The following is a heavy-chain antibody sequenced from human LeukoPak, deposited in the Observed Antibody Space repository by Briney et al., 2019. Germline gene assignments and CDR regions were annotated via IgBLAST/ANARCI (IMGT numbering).Heavy chain of an antibody. CDR1: GFTFSSYA. CDR2: ISYDGSNK. Sequence: GGSLRLSCAASGFTFSSYAMHWVRQAPGKGLEWVAVISYDGSNKYYADSVKGRFTISRDNPKNTLYLQMNSLRAEDTAVYYCARTYSSSWYPNDAFDIWGQGTMVTVSS. J-gene: IGHJ3*02. D-gene: IGHD6-13*01. V-gene: IGHV3-30-3*01. CDR3: ARTYSSSWYPNDAFDI.